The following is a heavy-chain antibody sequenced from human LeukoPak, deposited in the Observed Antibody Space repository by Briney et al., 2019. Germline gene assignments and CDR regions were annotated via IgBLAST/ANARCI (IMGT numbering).Heavy chain of an antibody. CDR2: ISYDGSNK. V-gene: IGHV3-30-3*01. D-gene: IGHD1-1*01. Sequence: GGSLRLSCAASGFTFSSYAMHWVRQAPGKGLEWVAVISYDGSNKYYADSVKGRFTISRDNSKNTLYLQMNSLRAEDTVVYYCAKAYGTTAFDYRGQGT. CDR1: GFTFSSYA. J-gene: IGHJ4*02. CDR3: AKAYGTTAFDY.